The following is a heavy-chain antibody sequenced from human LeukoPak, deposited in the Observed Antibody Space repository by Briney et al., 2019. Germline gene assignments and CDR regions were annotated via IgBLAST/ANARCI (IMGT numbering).Heavy chain of an antibody. Sequence: SVKVSCKASGGTFSSYAISWVRQAPGQGLEWMGGIIPIFGTANYAQKFQGRVTITADKSTSTAYMELSSLRSEDTAVYYCARDRSGSSTFDYWGQGTLVTVSS. CDR2: IIPIFGTA. V-gene: IGHV1-69*06. CDR1: GGTFSSYA. CDR3: ARDRSGSSTFDY. J-gene: IGHJ4*02. D-gene: IGHD1-26*01.